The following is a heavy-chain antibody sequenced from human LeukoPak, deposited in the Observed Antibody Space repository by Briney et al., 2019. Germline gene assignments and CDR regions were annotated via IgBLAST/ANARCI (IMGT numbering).Heavy chain of an antibody. V-gene: IGHV4-39*07. CDR3: ARDLWEYQLPISLNWFDP. J-gene: IGHJ5*02. CDR1: GGSISSSSYY. CDR2: IYYSGST. D-gene: IGHD2-2*01. Sequence: PSETLSLTCTVSGGSISSSSYYWGWIRQPPGKGLEWIGSIYYSGSTYYNPSLKSRVTMSVDTSKNQFSLKLSSVTAADTAVYYCARDLWEYQLPISLNWFDPWGQGTLVTVSS.